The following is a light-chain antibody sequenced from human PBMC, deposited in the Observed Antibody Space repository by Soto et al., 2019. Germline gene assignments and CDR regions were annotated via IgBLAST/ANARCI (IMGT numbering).Light chain of an antibody. CDR3: QQYSSSGT. Sequence: EIVTTQSPATLSVSPGERATLYCRASQSVSSNLAWYQQTPGQAPRLLIYGASTRAPGIPARFSGSGSGTDFTLTISSLEPEDFAVYYCQQYSSSGTFGQGTKVDIK. CDR2: GAS. J-gene: IGKJ1*01. CDR1: QSVSSN. V-gene: IGKV3-15*01.